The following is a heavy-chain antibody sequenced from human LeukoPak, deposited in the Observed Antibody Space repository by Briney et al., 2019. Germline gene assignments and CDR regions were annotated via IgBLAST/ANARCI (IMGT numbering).Heavy chain of an antibody. Sequence: PSETLSLTCTVSGGSISSGDYYWSWIRQPPGKGLEWIGYIYYSGSTYYNPSLKSRVTISVDTSKNQFSLKLSSVTAADTAVYYCSREIGGYYYYCGMDVWGQGTTVTVSS. D-gene: IGHD3-16*01. J-gene: IGHJ6*02. CDR3: SREIGGYYYYCGMDV. CDR2: IYYSGST. V-gene: IGHV4-30-4*01. CDR1: GGSISSGDYY.